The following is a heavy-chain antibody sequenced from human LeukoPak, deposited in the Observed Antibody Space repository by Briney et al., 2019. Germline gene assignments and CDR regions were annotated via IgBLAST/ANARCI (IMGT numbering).Heavy chain of an antibody. CDR1: GFNFSDHA. Sequence: GGSLRLACRASGFNFSDHAMGWVRQAPGKVLEWVGCIRSKAYGGTTEYAACVKGRFTISRDDYKSIAYLQMNSLKTEDTAVYYCSRMNDESSRWALDYWGQGTLVTVSS. CDR2: IRSKAYGGTT. V-gene: IGHV3-49*04. CDR3: SRMNDESSRWALDY. D-gene: IGHD6-13*01. J-gene: IGHJ4*02.